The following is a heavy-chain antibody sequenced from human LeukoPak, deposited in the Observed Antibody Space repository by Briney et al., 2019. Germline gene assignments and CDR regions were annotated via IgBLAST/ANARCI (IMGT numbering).Heavy chain of an antibody. V-gene: IGHV4-38-2*02. J-gene: IGHJ5*02. CDR3: ARGGYYGLGNGFRFDP. CDR2: IYYSGSS. D-gene: IGHD3-10*01. CDR1: GYSISSGYY. Sequence: SETLSLTCTVSGYSISSGYYWGWIRQPPGKGLEWIASIYYSGSSYYNPSLKSRVTMSVDTSKNQFSLKLSSVTAADTAVYYCARGGYYGLGNGFRFDPWGQGTLVTVSS.